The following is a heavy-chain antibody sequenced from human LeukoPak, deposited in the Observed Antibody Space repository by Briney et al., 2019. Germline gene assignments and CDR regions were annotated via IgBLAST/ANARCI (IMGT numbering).Heavy chain of an antibody. CDR1: GGTFISYA. J-gene: IGHJ5*02. CDR3: AGTLDSIFQRIDP. V-gene: IGHV1-46*01. D-gene: IGHD3-3*01. Sequence: ASVKVSCKASGGTFISYAISWVRQAPGQGLEWMGIINPSGGSTSYAQKFQGRVTMTRDTSTSTVYMELSSLRSEDTAVYYCAGTLDSIFQRIDPWGQGTLVTLSS. CDR2: INPSGGST.